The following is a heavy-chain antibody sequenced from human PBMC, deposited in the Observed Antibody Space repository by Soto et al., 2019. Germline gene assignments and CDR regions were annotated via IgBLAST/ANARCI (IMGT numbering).Heavy chain of an antibody. CDR2: IDPSDSYT. CDR3: AREGNLEYSSSSSGYYYYYYGMDV. CDR1: GYSFTSYW. Sequence: GESLKISCKGSGYSFTSYWISWVRQMPGKGLEWMGRIDPSDSYTNYSPSFQGHVTISADKSISTAYLQWSSLKASDTATYYCAREGNLEYSSSSSGYYYYYYGMDVWGQGTTVTVSS. J-gene: IGHJ6*02. V-gene: IGHV5-10-1*01. D-gene: IGHD6-6*01.